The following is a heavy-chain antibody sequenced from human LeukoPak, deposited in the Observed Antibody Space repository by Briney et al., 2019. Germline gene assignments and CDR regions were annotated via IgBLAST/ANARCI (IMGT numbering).Heavy chain of an antibody. V-gene: IGHV1-8*03. Sequence: ASVKVSCKASGYTFTSYGISWVRQATGQGLEWMGWMNPNSGNTGYAQKFQGRVTITRNTSISTAYMELSSLRSEDTAVYYCASSSIYYYYMDVWGKGTTVTVSS. D-gene: IGHD3-3*02. CDR1: GYTFTSYG. CDR3: ASSSIYYYYMDV. CDR2: MNPNSGNT. J-gene: IGHJ6*03.